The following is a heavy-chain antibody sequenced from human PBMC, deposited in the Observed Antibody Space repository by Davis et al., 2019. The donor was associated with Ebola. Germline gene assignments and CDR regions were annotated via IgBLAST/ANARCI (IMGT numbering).Heavy chain of an antibody. CDR1: GGSISSYY. Sequence: SETLSLTCTVSGGSISSYYWSWIRQPPGKGLEWIGYIYYSGSTNYNPSLKSRVTISVDTSKNQFSLKLSSVTAADTAVYYCARSTVVTPFDYWGQGTLVTVSS. J-gene: IGHJ4*02. D-gene: IGHD4-23*01. CDR2: IYYSGST. CDR3: ARSTVVTPFDY. V-gene: IGHV4-59*01.